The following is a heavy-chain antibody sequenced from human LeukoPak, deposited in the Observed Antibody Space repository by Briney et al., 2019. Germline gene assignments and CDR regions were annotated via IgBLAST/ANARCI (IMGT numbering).Heavy chain of an antibody. CDR3: ARQTFGVLYFDS. J-gene: IGHJ4*02. D-gene: IGHD3-10*01. CDR2: IYNSGST. V-gene: IGHV4-61*02. CDR1: GGSISRGSYY. Sequence: SQTLSLTCIVSGGSISRGSYYWSWIRQPAGKGLEWMGRIYNSGSTNYNPSLKSRVTISTDMSKNQISLKLSSVTAADTAVYYCARQTFGVLYFDSWGQGTLVIVSS.